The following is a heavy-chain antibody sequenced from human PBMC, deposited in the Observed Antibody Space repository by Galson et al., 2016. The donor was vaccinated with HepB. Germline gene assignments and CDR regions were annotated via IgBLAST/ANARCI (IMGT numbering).Heavy chain of an antibody. D-gene: IGHD3-10*02. CDR1: GFTFSTYA. J-gene: IGHJ1*01. CDR3: ARKLWSGPFQE. Sequence: SLRLSCAASGFTFSTYAMSWVRQAPGKGLEWVANIKQDGSEKYYVDSVKGRFTISRDNAKNSLYLQMDSLRAEDTAVYFCARKLWSGPFQEWGQGTLVIVSS. CDR2: IKQDGSEK. V-gene: IGHV3-7*01.